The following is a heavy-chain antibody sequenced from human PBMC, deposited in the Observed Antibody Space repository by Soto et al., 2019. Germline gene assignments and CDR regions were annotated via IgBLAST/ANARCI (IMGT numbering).Heavy chain of an antibody. Sequence: PSETLSLTWAVYGGYFSGYYWSWIRQPPGKGLEWIGEINHSGSTNYNPSLKSRVTISVDTSKNQFSLKLSSVTAADTAVYYCARGPGYCSGGSCLTGFDYWGQGTLVTVSS. V-gene: IGHV4-34*01. CDR2: INHSGST. D-gene: IGHD2-15*01. CDR3: ARGPGYCSGGSCLTGFDY. CDR1: GGYFSGYY. J-gene: IGHJ4*02.